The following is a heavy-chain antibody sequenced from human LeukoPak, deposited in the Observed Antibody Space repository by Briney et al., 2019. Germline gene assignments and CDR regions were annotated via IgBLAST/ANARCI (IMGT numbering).Heavy chain of an antibody. D-gene: IGHD2-15*01. CDR1: GGTFSSYA. CDR2: IIPIFGTA. CDR3: ARSPHICSGGSCHSPFWYYGMDV. Sequence: VASVKVSCKASGGTFSSYAISWVRQAPGQGLEWMGGIIPIFGTANYAQKFQGRVTITADESTSTAYMELSSLRSEDTAVYYCARSPHICSGGSCHSPFWYYGMDVWGQGTTVTVSS. V-gene: IGHV1-69*13. J-gene: IGHJ6*02.